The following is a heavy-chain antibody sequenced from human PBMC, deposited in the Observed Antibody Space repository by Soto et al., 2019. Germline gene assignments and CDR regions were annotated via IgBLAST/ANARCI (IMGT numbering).Heavy chain of an antibody. V-gene: IGHV1-69*06. D-gene: IGHD6-13*01. J-gene: IGHJ6*02. CDR3: ARGRADYQVVPPKFYYHAMDV. CDR1: GDLFSSYA. Sequence: QVQLVQSGAEVKKPGSSMKVSCKASGDLFSSYAISWVRQAPGHGLEWMGGIIPIFGTPNKAQRFQGRVTITADKFTSTVYMVLSSLRFEDTAVYFCARGRADYQVVPPKFYYHAMDVWGQGTTVTVSS. CDR2: IIPIFGTP.